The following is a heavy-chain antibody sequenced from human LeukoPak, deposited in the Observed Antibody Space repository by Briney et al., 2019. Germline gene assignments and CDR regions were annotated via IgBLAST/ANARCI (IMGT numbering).Heavy chain of an antibody. V-gene: IGHV1-2*02. D-gene: IGHD3-10*01. CDR1: GYTFTGYY. CDR3: ARLATRGSGTHFDY. Sequence: GASVKVSCEASGYTFTGYYMHWVRQAPGQGLEWMGWINPNSGGTNYAQKFQGRVTMTRDTSISTAYMELSRLRSDDTAVYYCARLATRGSGTHFDYWGQGTLVTVS. CDR2: INPNSGGT. J-gene: IGHJ4*02.